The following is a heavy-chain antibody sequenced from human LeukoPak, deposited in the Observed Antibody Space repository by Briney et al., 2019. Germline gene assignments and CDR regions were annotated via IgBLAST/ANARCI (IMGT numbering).Heavy chain of an antibody. Sequence: PGGSLRPSCAASGFTLSRFSMHWVRQAPGKGLVWVSRINSDGSSTSYADSVKGRFTISRDNAKNTLYLQMNSLRVEDAAVYYCARDRVAWLLLGWFDPWGQGTLVTVSS. CDR2: INSDGSST. D-gene: IGHD2-15*01. V-gene: IGHV3-74*01. J-gene: IGHJ5*02. CDR1: GFTLSRFS. CDR3: ARDRVAWLLLGWFDP.